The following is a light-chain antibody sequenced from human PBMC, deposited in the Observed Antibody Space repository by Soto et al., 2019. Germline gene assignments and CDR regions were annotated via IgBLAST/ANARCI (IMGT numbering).Light chain of an antibody. CDR1: QSISTY. J-gene: IGKJ2*02. CDR3: QQSYSTPRT. V-gene: IGKV1-39*01. CDR2: AAS. Sequence: DIQMTQSPSSLSASVGDRVTITCRASQSISTYLNWYQQKVGKAPKLLIYAASSLQRGVPSRFSGNGSGTDYTLTISSLQPEDFATYYCQQSYSTPRTFDQGTKLEIK.